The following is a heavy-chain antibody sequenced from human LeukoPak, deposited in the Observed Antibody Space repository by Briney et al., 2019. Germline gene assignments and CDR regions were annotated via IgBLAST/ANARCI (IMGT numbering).Heavy chain of an antibody. CDR2: IYTSGST. CDR1: GCSISSGSYF. V-gene: IGHV4-61*02. CDR3: ARGGYYDSSGSRDAFDI. Sequence: SETLSLTCTVSGCSISSGSYFWNWIRQPAGKGLERIGRIYTSGSTDYNPSLKSRVTKSLDTSKNQSSLKLSSVAAADTAVYYCARGGYYDSSGSRDAFDIWGQGTMVTVSS. D-gene: IGHD3-22*01. J-gene: IGHJ3*02.